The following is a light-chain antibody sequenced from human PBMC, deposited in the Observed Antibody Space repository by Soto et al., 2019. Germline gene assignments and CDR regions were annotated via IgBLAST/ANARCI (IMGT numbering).Light chain of an antibody. V-gene: IGLV2-14*01. CDR3: SSYTNTSTLYV. CDR1: SSDIGGYNY. J-gene: IGLJ1*01. Sequence: SALTQPASVSGSPGQSITISCTGTSSDIGGYNYVSWYQQQPGKAPTLIIYEVSDRPSGISIRFSGSKSGNTASLTISGLQAEDEAYYFCSSYTNTSTLYVFGTGTKVTVL. CDR2: EVS.